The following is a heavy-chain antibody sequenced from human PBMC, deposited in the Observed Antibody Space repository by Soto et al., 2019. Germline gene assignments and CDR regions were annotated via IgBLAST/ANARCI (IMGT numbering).Heavy chain of an antibody. J-gene: IGHJ4*02. CDR2: INHSGST. CDR3: ASLGYFDSSGYYKFDY. V-gene: IGHV4-34*01. D-gene: IGHD3-22*01. CDR1: GGSFSGDY. Sequence: PSETLSLTCAVYGGSFSGDYWSWIRQPPGKGLEWIGEINHSGSTNYNPSLKSRVTISVDTSKNQFSLKLSSVTAADTAVFYCASLGYFDSSGYYKFDYWGQGTLVTVSS.